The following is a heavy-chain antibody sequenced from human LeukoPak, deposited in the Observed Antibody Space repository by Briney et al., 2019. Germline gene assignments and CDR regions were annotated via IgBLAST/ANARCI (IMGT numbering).Heavy chain of an antibody. CDR3: AASSPQNWKTHEY. D-gene: IGHD1-1*01. CDR2: FEPEDGET. J-gene: IGHJ4*02. Sequence: ASAKVSCKVSGHTLIALSMHWVRQAPGKGVEWLGGFEPEDGETIYAQQFQGRVTMTEDTSTDTAYMELSSLRSEDTAVYYCAASSPQNWKTHEYWGQGTLVTVSS. V-gene: IGHV1-24*01. CDR1: GHTLIALS.